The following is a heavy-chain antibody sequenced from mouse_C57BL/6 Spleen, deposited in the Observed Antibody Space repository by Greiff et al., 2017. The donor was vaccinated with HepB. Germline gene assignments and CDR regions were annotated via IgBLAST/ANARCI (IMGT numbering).Heavy chain of an antibody. CDR1: GFTFSSYA. V-gene: IGHV5-9-1*02. CDR2: ISSGGDYI. CDR3: TRVYYDYDDGTLDY. J-gene: IGHJ2*01. Sequence: EVKLVESGEGLVKPGGSLKLSCAASGFTFSSYAMSWVRQTPEKRLEWVAYISSGGDYIYYADTVKGRFTISRDNARNTLYLQMSSLKSEDTAMYYCTRVYYDYDDGTLDYWGQGTTLTVSS. D-gene: IGHD2-4*01.